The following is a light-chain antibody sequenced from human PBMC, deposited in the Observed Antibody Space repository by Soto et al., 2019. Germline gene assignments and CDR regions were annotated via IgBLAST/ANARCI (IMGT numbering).Light chain of an antibody. J-gene: IGKJ1*01. Sequence: DIQMTQSPSTLSASVGDRVTITCRASQSISTWLAWLQQKPGKAPKLLIYDASSLGSGVPSRFSGYGSGTEFTLTIGSLQPDDFATYYCQQHSSYSPRTFGQGTKVDIK. V-gene: IGKV1-5*01. CDR3: QQHSSYSPRT. CDR1: QSISTW. CDR2: DAS.